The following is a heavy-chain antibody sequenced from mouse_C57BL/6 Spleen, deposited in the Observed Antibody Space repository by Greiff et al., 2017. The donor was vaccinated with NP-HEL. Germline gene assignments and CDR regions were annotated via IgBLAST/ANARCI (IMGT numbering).Heavy chain of an antibody. CDR2: IHPNSGST. Sequence: QVQLQQPGAELVKPGASVKLSCKASGYTFTSYWMHWVKQRPGQGLEWIGMIHPNSGSTNYNEKFKSKATLTVDKSSSTAYMQLSSLTSEDSAVYYCARIPLITTVVARGYFDVWGTGTTVTVSS. V-gene: IGHV1-64*01. CDR1: GYTFTSYW. CDR3: ARIPLITTVVARGYFDV. D-gene: IGHD1-1*01. J-gene: IGHJ1*03.